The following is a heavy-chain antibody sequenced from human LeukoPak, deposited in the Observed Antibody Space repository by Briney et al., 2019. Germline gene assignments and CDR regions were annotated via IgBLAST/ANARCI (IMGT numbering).Heavy chain of an antibody. J-gene: IGHJ6*02. CDR3: ARDWSEGSSGWYYYGMDV. D-gene: IGHD6-19*01. CDR1: GFTFSSYA. V-gene: IGHV3-30-3*01. CDR2: ISYDGSNK. Sequence: PGRPLRLSCAASGFTFSSYAMHWVRQAPGKGLEWVAVISYDGSNKYYADSVKGRFTISRDNSKNTLYLQMNSLRAEDTAVYYCARDWSEGSSGWYYYGMDVWGQGTTVTVSS.